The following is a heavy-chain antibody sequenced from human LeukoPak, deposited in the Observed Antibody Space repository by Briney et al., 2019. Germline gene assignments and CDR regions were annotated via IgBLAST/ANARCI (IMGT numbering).Heavy chain of an antibody. V-gene: IGHV1-46*03. CDR3: ARGKLERRSRRYFDY. D-gene: IGHD1-1*01. J-gene: IGHJ4*02. CDR2: INPSAGST. Sequence: ASVKVSCKASGYTFTSYYMHWVRQAPGQGLEWMGIINPSAGSTSYAQKFQGRVTMTRDTSTSTVYMELSSLRSEDTAVYYCARGKLERRSRRYFDYWGQGTLVTVSS. CDR1: GYTFTSYY.